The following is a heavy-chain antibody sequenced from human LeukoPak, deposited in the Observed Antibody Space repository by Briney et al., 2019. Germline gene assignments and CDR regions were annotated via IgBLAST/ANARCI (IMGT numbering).Heavy chain of an antibody. D-gene: IGHD3-10*01. J-gene: IGHJ4*02. CDR2: IYTSGST. CDR3: ARVSLVRGAPDYYFDY. Sequence: SETLSLTCTVSGGSISSGSYYWSWIQQPAGKGLEWIGRIYTSGSTNYNPSLNSRVTISVDTSKNQFSLKLSSVTAADTAVYYCARVSLVRGAPDYYFDYWGQGTLVTVSS. V-gene: IGHV4-61*02. CDR1: GGSISSGSYY.